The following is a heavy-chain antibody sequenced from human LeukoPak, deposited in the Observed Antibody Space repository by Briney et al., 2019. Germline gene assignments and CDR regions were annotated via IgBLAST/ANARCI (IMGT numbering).Heavy chain of an antibody. Sequence: GGSLRLSCAASGFTFSSYGMSWVRQAPGKGPEWVSYISSSGSTIYYADSVKGRFTISRDNAKNSLYLQMNSLRAEDTAVYYCARELRGLLLWARFDPWGQGTLVTVSS. D-gene: IGHD3-10*01. V-gene: IGHV3-48*04. CDR2: ISSSGSTI. CDR3: ARELRGLLLWARFDP. CDR1: GFTFSSYG. J-gene: IGHJ5*02.